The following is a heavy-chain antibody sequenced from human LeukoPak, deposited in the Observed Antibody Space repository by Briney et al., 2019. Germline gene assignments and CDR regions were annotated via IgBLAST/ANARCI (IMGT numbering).Heavy chain of an antibody. CDR3: ASGVFTVWGSYRRDY. J-gene: IGHJ4*02. D-gene: IGHD3-16*02. Sequence: PGGSLRLSCAASGFSVSSNYMSWVRQAPGKGLEWVSVIYSGGSTYYADSVQGRFTISSENSKNTLYLQMNSLRAEDTAVYYCASGVFTVWGSYRRDYWGQGTLVTVSS. V-gene: IGHV3-53*01. CDR2: IYSGGST. CDR1: GFSVSSNY.